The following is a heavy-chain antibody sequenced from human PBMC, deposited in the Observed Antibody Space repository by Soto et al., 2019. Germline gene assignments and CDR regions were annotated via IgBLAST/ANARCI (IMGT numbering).Heavy chain of an antibody. V-gene: IGHV1-69*01. D-gene: IGHD1-26*01. CDR2: NIPFFGTS. CDR1: GGTFSSYP. Sequence: QVQLVQSGAEVKKPGSSVKVSCEASGGTFSSYPINWVRQAPGQGLEWMGGNIPFFGTSNYAQKVQGRVTITEDDSTSTAYMELRSLRTDDTAVYYCARVGHITNYGRAVWGQGTTVPFSS. CDR3: ARVGHITNYGRAV. J-gene: IGHJ6*02.